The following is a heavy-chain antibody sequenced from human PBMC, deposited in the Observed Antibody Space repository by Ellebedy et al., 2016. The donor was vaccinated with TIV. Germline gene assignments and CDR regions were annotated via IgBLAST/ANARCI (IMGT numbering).Heavy chain of an antibody. CDR2: IKQDGSEE. CDR1: GFTFRSYW. CDR3: AREGENDGDFEY. J-gene: IGHJ4*02. D-gene: IGHD3-16*01. Sequence: GGSLRLXXAASGFTFRSYWMSWVRQAPGKGLEWVANIKQDGSEEYYVDSVKGRFTISRDNAKNSLNLQMNSLRAEDTAVYYCAREGENDGDFEYWGQGTLVTVSS. V-gene: IGHV3-7*01.